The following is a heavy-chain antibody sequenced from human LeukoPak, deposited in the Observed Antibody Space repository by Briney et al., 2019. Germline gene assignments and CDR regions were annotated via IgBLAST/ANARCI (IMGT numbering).Heavy chain of an antibody. D-gene: IGHD6-19*01. J-gene: IGHJ4*02. Sequence: GGSLRLSCAASGFTFSNYGMHWVRQAPGKGLEWVAVISYDVSSKYYADSVKGRFTISRDNSKNTLYLQMNSLRAEDTAVYYCAKDQRYSSGWSADYWGQGTLVTVSS. CDR2: ISYDVSSK. CDR1: GFTFSNYG. CDR3: AKDQRYSSGWSADY. V-gene: IGHV3-30*18.